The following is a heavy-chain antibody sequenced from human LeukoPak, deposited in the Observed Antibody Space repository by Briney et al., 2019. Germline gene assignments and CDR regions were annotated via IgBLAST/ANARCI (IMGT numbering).Heavy chain of an antibody. J-gene: IGHJ6*03. Sequence: KPLETLSLTCAVSGYSISSGYYWGWIRQPPGEGLEWNGSIYHSGSTYYNPSLKSRVTISVDTSKNQFSLKLSSVTAADTAVYYCAGHYRARYCSGGSCYSNAYYYYMDVWGKGTSVTVSS. CDR1: GYSISSGYY. CDR2: IYHSGST. CDR3: AGHYRARYCSGGSCYSNAYYYYMDV. D-gene: IGHD2-15*01. V-gene: IGHV4-38-2*01.